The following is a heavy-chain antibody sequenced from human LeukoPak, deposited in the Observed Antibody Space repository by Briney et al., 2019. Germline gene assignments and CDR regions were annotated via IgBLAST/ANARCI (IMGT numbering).Heavy chain of an antibody. CDR3: ARGARGSYSY. CDR1: GGSISSYY. D-gene: IGHD1-26*01. CDR2: IYYSGST. Sequence: PSETLSLTCTVSGGSISSYYWSWIRQPPGKGLEWIGYIYYSGSTNYNPSLKSRVTISVDTSKNQFSLKLSSVTAADTAVYYCARGARGSYSYWGQGTLVTVSS. J-gene: IGHJ4*02. V-gene: IGHV4-59*08.